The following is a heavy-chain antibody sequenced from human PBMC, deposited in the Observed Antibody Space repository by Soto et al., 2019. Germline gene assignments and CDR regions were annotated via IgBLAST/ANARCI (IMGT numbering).Heavy chain of an antibody. Sequence: QVQLVQSGAEVKKPGASVKISCKASGYTFIHYYIHWVRQAPGQGLEWMAIINPNGGSTNYAQKFQSRVTVTRDTSTTTVSMVLNSLESDDTAVYFCAGSLLQGDFWGQGSLVTVTS. J-gene: IGHJ4*02. D-gene: IGHD2-21*01. CDR3: AGSLLQGDF. CDR1: GYTFIHYY. V-gene: IGHV1-46*01. CDR2: INPNGGST.